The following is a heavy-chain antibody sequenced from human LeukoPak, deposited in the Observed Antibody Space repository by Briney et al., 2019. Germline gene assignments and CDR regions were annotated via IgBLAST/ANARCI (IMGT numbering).Heavy chain of an antibody. CDR3: AKDQIYSYGPYYFDY. J-gene: IGHJ4*02. V-gene: IGHV3-23*01. CDR2: ISGSGGST. Sequence: GGSLRLSCAASGFTFSSYAMSWVRQAPGKGLEWVSAISGSGGSTYYADSVKGRFTISRDNSKNTLYLQMNSLRAEDTAVYYCAKDQIYSYGPYYFDYWGQGTLVTVSS. D-gene: IGHD5-18*01. CDR1: GFTFSSYA.